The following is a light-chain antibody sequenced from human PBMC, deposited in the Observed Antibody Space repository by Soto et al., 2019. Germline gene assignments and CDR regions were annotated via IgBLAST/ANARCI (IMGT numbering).Light chain of an antibody. V-gene: IGLV2-14*01. CDR1: SSDIGGYNY. CDR2: EVD. Sequence: QSALTQPASVSGSPGQSITISCTGTSSDIGGYNYVSWYQHHPGKAPKFMIYEVDNRPSGVSNRFSGSKSGNTASLTISGLQAEDEADYYCSSYTSSSTRVFGGGTKLTVL. J-gene: IGLJ3*02. CDR3: SSYTSSSTRV.